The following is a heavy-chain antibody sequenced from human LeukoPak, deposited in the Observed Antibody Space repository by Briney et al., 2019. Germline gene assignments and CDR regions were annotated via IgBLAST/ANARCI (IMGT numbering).Heavy chain of an antibody. J-gene: IGHJ4*02. V-gene: IGHV1-46*01. CDR1: GYTFTGYY. Sequence: ASVKVSCKASGYTFTGYYMHWVRQAPGQGLEWMGIINPSGGSTSYAQKFQGRVTMTRDMSTSTVYMELSSLRSEDTAVYYCARDRCSSTSCSHFDYWGQGTLVTVSS. CDR3: ARDRCSSTSCSHFDY. CDR2: INPSGGST. D-gene: IGHD2-2*01.